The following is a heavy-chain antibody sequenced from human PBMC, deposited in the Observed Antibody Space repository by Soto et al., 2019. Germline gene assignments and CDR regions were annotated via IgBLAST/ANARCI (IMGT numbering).Heavy chain of an antibody. J-gene: IGHJ6*02. CDR3: AKDGYGSGSYYPRYYGMDV. CDR2: ISWNSGSI. CDR1: GFTFEDYA. Sequence: GGSLRLSCAASGFTFEDYAMHWVRQAPGKGLEWVSGISWNSGSIGYADSVKGRFTISRDNAKNSLYLQMNSLRAEDTALYYCAKDGYGSGSYYPRYYGMDVWGQGTTVTVSS. D-gene: IGHD3-10*01. V-gene: IGHV3-9*01.